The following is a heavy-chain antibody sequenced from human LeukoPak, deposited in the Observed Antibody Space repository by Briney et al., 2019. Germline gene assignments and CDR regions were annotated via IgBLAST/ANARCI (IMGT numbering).Heavy chain of an antibody. CDR1: GFPFSSYG. CDR2: VSYDGSYK. J-gene: IGHJ4*02. CDR3: AKGHTTTWTFFDY. Sequence: GGSLRLSCAASGFPFSSYGIHWVRQSPGKGLQWVAIVSYDGSYKYYADSVKGRFTISRDNSRTTLYLQMNSLRTEDTAIYYCAKGHTTTWTFFDYWGQGTLVTVSS. V-gene: IGHV3-30*18. D-gene: IGHD1-1*01.